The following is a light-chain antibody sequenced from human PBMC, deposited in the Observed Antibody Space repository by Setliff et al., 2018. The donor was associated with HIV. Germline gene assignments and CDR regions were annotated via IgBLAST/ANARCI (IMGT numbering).Light chain of an antibody. CDR3: CSYSSVGTRFL. CDR2: DVY. V-gene: IGLV2-14*03. J-gene: IGLJ1*01. CDR1: STDVGGYKH. Sequence: QSALAQPASVSGSPGQSITISCIGTSTDVGGYKHVSWYRQHPGKAPELILYDVYNRPSGVSDRFSGSKSGNTASLTISGLQAEDEGDYYCCSYSSVGTRFLFGGGTKVTVL.